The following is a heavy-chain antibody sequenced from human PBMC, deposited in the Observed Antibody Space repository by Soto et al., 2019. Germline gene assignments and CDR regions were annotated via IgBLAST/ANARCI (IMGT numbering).Heavy chain of an antibody. CDR3: ARDKITGLFDY. Sequence: PSETLSLTCAVYGGSFSGYFWTWIRQPPGTGLEWIGEINHSGSTNYNPSLKSRVTISVDTSKNQFSLKLTSVTAADTAVYYCARDKITGLFDYWGQGTLVTVSS. V-gene: IGHV4-34*01. J-gene: IGHJ4*02. CDR1: GGSFSGYF. D-gene: IGHD2-8*02. CDR2: INHSGST.